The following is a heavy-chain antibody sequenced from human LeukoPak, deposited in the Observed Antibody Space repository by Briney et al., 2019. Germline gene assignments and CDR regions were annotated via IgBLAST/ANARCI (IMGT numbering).Heavy chain of an antibody. D-gene: IGHD2-15*01. CDR3: VKDAYCSGGGCYLDF. J-gene: IGHJ4*02. V-gene: IGHV3-64D*06. Sequence: GSLLLSYSASGFTFSIYAMHWVRQAPGKGLEYVSAITSNGGSTYYADSVKGRLTISRDNSKNTLFLQMSSLRPEDTAVYYCVKDAYCSGGGCYLDFWGQGTLVTVSS. CDR1: GFTFSIYA. CDR2: ITSNGGST.